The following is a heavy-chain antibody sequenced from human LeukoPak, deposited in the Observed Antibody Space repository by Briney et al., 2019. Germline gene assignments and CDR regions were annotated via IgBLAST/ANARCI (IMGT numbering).Heavy chain of an antibody. CDR3: ARQDYDYVWGSYREFLGLDY. V-gene: IGHV3-48*01. D-gene: IGHD3-16*01. CDR1: GFTFSSYS. Sequence: QTGGSLRLSCAASGFTFSSYSMNWVRQAPGKGLEWVSYISSSSSTIYYADSVKGRFTISRDNAKNSLYLQMNSLRAEDTAVYYCARQDYDYVWGSYREFLGLDYWGQGTLVTVSS. J-gene: IGHJ4*02. CDR2: ISSSSSTI.